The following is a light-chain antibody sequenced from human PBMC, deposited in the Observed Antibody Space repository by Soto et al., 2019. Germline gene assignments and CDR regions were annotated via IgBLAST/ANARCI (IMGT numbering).Light chain of an antibody. CDR3: QQYGSSPYT. J-gene: IGKJ2*01. V-gene: IGKV1-5*01. CDR1: QSISSW. Sequence: DIQMTQSPSTLSASVGDRVTITCRASQSISSWLAWYQQKPGKAPKLLIYDASSLESGVPSRFSGSGSGTEFTLTIRRLEPEDFAVYYCQQYGSSPYTFGQGTKLEIK. CDR2: DAS.